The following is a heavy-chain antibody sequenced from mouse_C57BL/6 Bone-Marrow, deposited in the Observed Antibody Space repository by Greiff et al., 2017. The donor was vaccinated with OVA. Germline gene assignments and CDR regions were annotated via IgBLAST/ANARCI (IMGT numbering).Heavy chain of an antibody. J-gene: IGHJ2*01. CDR3: TTGLRRGYYFDY. CDR2: IDPENGDT. V-gene: IGHV14-4*01. Sequence: EVQLQESGAELVRPGASVKLSCTASGFIIKDDYMHWVKQRPEQGLEWIGWIDPENGDTEYASKFQGKATITADTSSNTAYLQLSSLTSEDTAVYYCTTGLRRGYYFDYWGQGTTLTVSS. CDR1: GFIIKDDY. D-gene: IGHD2-4*01.